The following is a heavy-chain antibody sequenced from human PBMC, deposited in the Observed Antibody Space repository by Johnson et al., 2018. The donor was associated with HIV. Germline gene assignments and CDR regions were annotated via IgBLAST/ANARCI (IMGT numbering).Heavy chain of an antibody. CDR2: ISWNSANI. CDR3: AKDLAIYDYVWEGVFDI. D-gene: IGHD3-16*01. J-gene: IGHJ3*02. CDR1: GFTFEDYA. Sequence: VQLVESGGGLVQSGRSLRLSCVASGFTFEDYAMHWVRQAPGKGLEWVSGISWNSANIYYADSVKGRFTISRDNARNSLYLQMNSLKVEDTALYYCAKDLAIYDYVWEGVFDIWGQGTMVTVSS. V-gene: IGHV3-9*01.